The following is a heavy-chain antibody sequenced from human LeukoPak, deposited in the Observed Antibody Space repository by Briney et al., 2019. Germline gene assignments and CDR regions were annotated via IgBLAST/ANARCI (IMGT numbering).Heavy chain of an antibody. CDR2: IYTSGST. Sequence: SETLSLTCTVSGGSISSGSYYWSWIRQPAGKGLEWIGRIYTSGSTNYNPSLKSRVTISVDTSKNQFSLKLSSVTAADTAVYYWAGARMGPQDKVENDFWGQGTLVTVSS. CDR1: GGSISSGSYY. V-gene: IGHV4-61*02. CDR3: AGARMGPQDKVENDF. D-gene: IGHD2-15*01. J-gene: IGHJ4*02.